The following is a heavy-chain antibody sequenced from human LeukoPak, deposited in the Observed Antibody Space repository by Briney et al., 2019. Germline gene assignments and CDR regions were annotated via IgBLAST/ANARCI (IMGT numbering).Heavy chain of an antibody. V-gene: IGHV3-7*05. J-gene: IGHJ4*02. CDR1: GFTFSRFW. D-gene: IGHD1-26*01. Sequence: GGSLRLSCAASGFTFSRFWMAWVRQVPGKGLQWLANIKTDGSEEFYADSVKGRFTISRDNAKNSLYLQMNSLRADDTAVYYCARSRGVGPGAYFDYWGQGTVVTVSS. CDR2: IKTDGSEE. CDR3: ARSRGVGPGAYFDY.